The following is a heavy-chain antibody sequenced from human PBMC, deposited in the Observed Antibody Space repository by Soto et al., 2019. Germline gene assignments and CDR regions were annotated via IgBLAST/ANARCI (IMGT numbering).Heavy chain of an antibody. V-gene: IGHV4-34*01. Sequence: QVQLQQWGAGLLKPSETLSLTCAVYVGSFSGYYWTWIRQPPGTGLEWIGEINHSGSTNYNPSLKSRVTISVDTSKNQFSLKLTSVTAADTAVYYCARDQITGLFDYWGQGTLVTVSS. D-gene: IGHD2-8*02. CDR2: INHSGST. J-gene: IGHJ4*02. CDR3: ARDQITGLFDY. CDR1: VGSFSGYY.